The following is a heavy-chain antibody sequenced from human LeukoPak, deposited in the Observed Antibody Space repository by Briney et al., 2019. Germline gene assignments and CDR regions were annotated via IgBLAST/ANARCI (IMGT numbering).Heavy chain of an antibody. Sequence: PGGSLRLSCAASGFTFSNAWMSWVRQAPGKGLEWVGRIKSKTDGGTTDYAAPVKGRFTISRDDSKNTLYLQMNSLKTEDTAVYYCTTDLYSSSGSFDYWGQGTLVTVSS. CDR2: IKSKTDGGTT. J-gene: IGHJ4*02. CDR3: TTDLYSSSGSFDY. CDR1: GFTFSNAW. V-gene: IGHV3-15*01. D-gene: IGHD6-6*01.